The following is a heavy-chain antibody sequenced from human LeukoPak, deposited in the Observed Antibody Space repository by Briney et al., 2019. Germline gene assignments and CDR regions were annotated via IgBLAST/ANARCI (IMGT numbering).Heavy chain of an antibody. D-gene: IGHD6-13*01. V-gene: IGHV3-21*01. CDR2: ISSSSSYI. J-gene: IGHJ4*02. Sequence: NPGGSLRLSCTASGFTFGNYAMSWFRQAPGKGLEWVSSISSSSSYIYYADSVKGRFTISRDNAKNSLYLQMNSLRAEDTAVYYCARDLGSSSDFDYWGQGTLVTVSS. CDR3: ARDLGSSSDFDY. CDR1: GFTFGNYA.